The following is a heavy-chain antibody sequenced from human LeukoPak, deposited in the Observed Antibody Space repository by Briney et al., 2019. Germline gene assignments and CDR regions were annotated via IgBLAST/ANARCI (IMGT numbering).Heavy chain of an antibody. V-gene: IGHV4-4*07. CDR1: GDSINNYY. D-gene: IGHD2-2*01. CDR3: ARDRHCTSTSCHNPVTSVYFYYYMDV. CDR2: IYSSGTT. J-gene: IGHJ6*03. Sequence: SETLSLTCSVSGDSINNYYWSWIRQPAGKGPEWVGRIYSSGTTNYNPSLESRVSMSVDTSKNQVSLRLTALTAADTAVYYCARDRHCTSTSCHNPVTSVYFYYYMDVWGKGTTVTVSS.